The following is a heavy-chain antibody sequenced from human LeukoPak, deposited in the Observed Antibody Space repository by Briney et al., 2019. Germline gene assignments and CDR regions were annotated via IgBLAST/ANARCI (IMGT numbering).Heavy chain of an antibody. Sequence: PSETLSLTCTVSGGSISSGSYYWSWIRQPAWKGLEWIGRIYTSGSTYYNPSLKSRVTISVDTSNNQFSLKLSAVTAADTAVYYCASVRRGFGESSKYYSYYYMHVWGNGTTVTIAS. CDR3: ASVRRGFGESSKYYSYYYMHV. V-gene: IGHV4-61*02. J-gene: IGHJ6*03. CDR1: GGSISSGSYY. D-gene: IGHD3-10*01. CDR2: IYTSGST.